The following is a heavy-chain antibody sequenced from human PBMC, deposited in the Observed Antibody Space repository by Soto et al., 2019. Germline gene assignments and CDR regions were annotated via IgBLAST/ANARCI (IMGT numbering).Heavy chain of an antibody. CDR2: INAGNGNT. Sequence: ASVKVSCKASGYTFTSYAMHWVRQAPGQRLEWMGWINAGNGNTKYSQKFQGRVTITRDTSASTAYMELSSLRSEDTAVYYCARDGTRCSGGSCYLWRAFDIWGQGTMVTVSS. CDR1: GYTFTSYA. D-gene: IGHD2-15*01. J-gene: IGHJ3*02. CDR3: ARDGTRCSGGSCYLWRAFDI. V-gene: IGHV1-3*01.